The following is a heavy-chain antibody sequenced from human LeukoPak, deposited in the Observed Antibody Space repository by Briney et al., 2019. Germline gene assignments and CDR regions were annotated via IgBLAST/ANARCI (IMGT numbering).Heavy chain of an antibody. V-gene: IGHV1-2*02. J-gene: IGHJ4*02. CDR1: GYVFTGYY. CDR2: INPNSGGT. Sequence: ASVKVSCKTSGYVFTGYYMHWVRQAPGQGLEWMGWINPNSGGTKYAQKFQGRVTMTRDTSTSTVYMELSSLRSEDTAVYYCARAAVPAAIYPPDYWGQGTLVTVSS. D-gene: IGHD2-2*01. CDR3: ARAAVPAAIYPPDY.